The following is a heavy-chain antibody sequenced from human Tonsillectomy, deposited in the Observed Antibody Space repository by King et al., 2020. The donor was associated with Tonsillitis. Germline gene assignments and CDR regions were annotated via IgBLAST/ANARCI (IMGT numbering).Heavy chain of an antibody. CDR2: ISGSGGST. D-gene: IGHD5-18*01. V-gene: IGHV3-23*04. J-gene: IGHJ4*02. CDR1: GFTLSSYA. CDR3: AKAVGGYSYGFDY. Sequence: QLVESGGGLVQPGGSLRLSCAASGFTLSSYAMNWVRQAPGKGLEWVSAISGSGGSTYYADSVKGRFTSSRDNSKNTLYLQMNSLRAEDTAVYYCAKAVGGYSYGFDYWGQGTLVTVSS.